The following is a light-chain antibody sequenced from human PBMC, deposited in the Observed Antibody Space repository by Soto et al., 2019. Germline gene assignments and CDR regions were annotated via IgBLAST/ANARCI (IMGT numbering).Light chain of an antibody. CDR2: SAS. CDR1: QSVSSN. J-gene: IGKJ4*01. V-gene: IGKV3-15*01. Sequence: EIVMTQSPATLSVSPGEGATLSCRASQSVSSNLAWYQQKPGQAPRLLIYSASTRPTGIPASFSGSGSGTEFTLTISSLQSEDVAVYYCQQYNSWPLTFGGGTKVEIK. CDR3: QQYNSWPLT.